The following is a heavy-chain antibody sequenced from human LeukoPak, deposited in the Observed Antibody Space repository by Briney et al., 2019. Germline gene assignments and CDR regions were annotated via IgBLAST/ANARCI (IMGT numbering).Heavy chain of an antibody. Sequence: GGSLRLSCAASEFTFTSYELNWVRQAPGKGLEWVSYISSSGNTISYADSVKGRFTISRDNAKNSLYLQVISLRAEDTAVYYCARGPSIAARYDAFDIWGQGTMVAVSS. CDR1: EFTFTSYE. CDR2: ISSSGNTI. J-gene: IGHJ3*02. CDR3: ARGPSIAARYDAFDI. D-gene: IGHD6-6*01. V-gene: IGHV3-48*03.